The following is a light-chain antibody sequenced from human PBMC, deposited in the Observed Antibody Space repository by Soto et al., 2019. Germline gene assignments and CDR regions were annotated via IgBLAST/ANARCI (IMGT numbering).Light chain of an antibody. J-gene: IGLJ1*01. CDR3: SSFTSTSTFV. CDR1: SNDVGGYNY. V-gene: IGLV2-14*01. Sequence: QSVLTQPASVSGSPGQSITISCTVTSNDVGGYNYVSWFQQHPGKAPKLLIFEVSNRPSGVSNRFSGSKSGNTASLTISGLQAEDEADYYCSSFTSTSTFVFGTGTKVTVL. CDR2: EVS.